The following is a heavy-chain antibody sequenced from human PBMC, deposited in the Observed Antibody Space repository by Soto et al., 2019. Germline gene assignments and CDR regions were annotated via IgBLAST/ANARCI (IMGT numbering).Heavy chain of an antibody. CDR1: GGSVGSGSYY. CDR3: AGVDTATGNSGLGYYYGMDV. V-gene: IGHV4-61*01. Sequence: KISETLSLTFTVSGGSVGSGSYYWGWIRQPPGKGLEWIGYIYYSGSTNYNPSLKSRVTISVDTSKNQFSLKLSSVTAADTAVYYCAGVDTATGNSGLGYYYGMDVWGQGTTVTVSS. J-gene: IGHJ6*02. D-gene: IGHD5-18*01. CDR2: IYYSGST.